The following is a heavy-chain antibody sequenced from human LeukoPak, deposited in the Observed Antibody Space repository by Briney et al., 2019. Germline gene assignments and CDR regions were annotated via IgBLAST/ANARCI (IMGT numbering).Heavy chain of an antibody. D-gene: IGHD3-10*01. CDR2: IYYSGST. CDR3: AREVVRGYAFDI. CDR1: GGSISSYY. Sequence: PSETLSLTCTVSGGSISSYYWSWLRQPPGKGLEWIGYIYYSGSTNYNPSLKSRVTISVDTSKNQFSLKLSSVTAADTAVYYCAREVVRGYAFDIWGQGTMVTVSS. J-gene: IGHJ3*02. V-gene: IGHV4-59*01.